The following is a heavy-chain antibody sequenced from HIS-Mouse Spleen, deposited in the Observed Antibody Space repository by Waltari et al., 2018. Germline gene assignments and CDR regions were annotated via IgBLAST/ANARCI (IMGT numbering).Heavy chain of an antibody. D-gene: IGHD6-19*01. V-gene: IGHV2-70*15. Sequence: QVTLRESGPALVKPTQTLTLTCTSSGFSLSTSGMCGSWIRQPPGKALEWLARIDWDDDKYYSTSLKTRLTISKDTSKNQVVLTMTNMDPVDTATYYCARIAEGYTSGWYAFDYWGQGTLVTVSS. J-gene: IGHJ4*02. CDR1: GFSLSTSGMC. CDR3: ARIAEGYTSGWYAFDY. CDR2: IDWDDDK.